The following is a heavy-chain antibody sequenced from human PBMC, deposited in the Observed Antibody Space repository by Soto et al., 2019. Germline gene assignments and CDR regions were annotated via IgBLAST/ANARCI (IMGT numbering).Heavy chain of an antibody. CDR3: ARDAYPNWFDF. J-gene: IGHJ5*01. CDR2: ISSGGSA. V-gene: IGHV4-4*07. D-gene: IGHD2-8*01. Sequence: SETLSLTGNVSGGSINSYYWSWIRQPAGKGLEWIGRISSGGSAIYNPSLKSRVTISVDTSKNQFSLRLTSVTAADTAVYFCARDAYPNWFDFWGQGTLVTVSS. CDR1: GGSINSYY.